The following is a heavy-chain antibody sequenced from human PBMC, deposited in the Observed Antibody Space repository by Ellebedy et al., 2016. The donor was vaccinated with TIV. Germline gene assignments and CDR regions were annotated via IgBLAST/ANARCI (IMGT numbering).Heavy chain of an antibody. V-gene: IGHV4-59*01. Sequence: MPSETLSLTCTVSGGSISGYYWGWIRQPPGKGLEWIGYMYFSGGTNSNPSLKSRVTISVDTSNNLFSLTLDSVTAADTAVYYCARFVAAHCYDYWGQGTLVTVSS. D-gene: IGHD2-15*01. J-gene: IGHJ4*02. CDR3: ARFVAAHCYDY. CDR1: GGSISGYY. CDR2: MYFSGGT.